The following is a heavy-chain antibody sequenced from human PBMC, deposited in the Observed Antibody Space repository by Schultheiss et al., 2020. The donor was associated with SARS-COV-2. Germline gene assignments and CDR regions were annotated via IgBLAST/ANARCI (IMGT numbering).Heavy chain of an antibody. CDR3: ARGADTAYDY. V-gene: IGHV4-61*08. CDR1: GGSISSGGYY. Sequence: SETLSLTCTVSGGSISSGGYYWSWIRQHPGKGLEWIGYIYYSGSTNYNPSLKSRVTISVDTSKNQFSLKLSSVTAADTAVYYCARGADTAYDYWGQGTLVTVSS. D-gene: IGHD5-18*01. J-gene: IGHJ4*02. CDR2: IYYSGST.